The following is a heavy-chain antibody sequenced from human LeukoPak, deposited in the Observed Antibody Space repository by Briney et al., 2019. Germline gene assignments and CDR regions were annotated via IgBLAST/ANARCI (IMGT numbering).Heavy chain of an antibody. V-gene: IGHV3-30*18. CDR1: RFNYG. D-gene: IGHD3-22*01. CDR2: MSYDGTEE. J-gene: IGHJ4*02. CDR3: AKLVVITTFAFDY. Sequence: SGGSLRLSCAASRFNYGMHWVRQAPGKGLEWVGVMSYDGTEEHYADSVKGRFTISRDNSKNTLYLQMHSLRPEDTAVYYCAKLVVITTFAFDYWGQGTLVTVSS.